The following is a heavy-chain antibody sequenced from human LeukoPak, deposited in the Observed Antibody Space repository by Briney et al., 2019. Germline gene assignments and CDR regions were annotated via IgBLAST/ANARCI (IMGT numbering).Heavy chain of an antibody. J-gene: IGHJ4*02. Sequence: QPGGSLRLSCTASGFTFNNYAMTWVRQAPGKGLEWVSAITGSGASTNYADSVKGRFTISRDNSKNTIYLQMNSLRAEDTAIYYCAKRSSISSGYFDFWGRGTLVTVSS. CDR1: GFTFNNYA. V-gene: IGHV3-23*01. D-gene: IGHD3-22*01. CDR3: AKRSSISSGYFDF. CDR2: ITGSGAST.